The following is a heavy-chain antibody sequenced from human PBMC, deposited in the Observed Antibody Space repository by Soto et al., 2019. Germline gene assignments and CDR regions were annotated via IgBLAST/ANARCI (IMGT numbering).Heavy chain of an antibody. V-gene: IGHV3-30*18. J-gene: IGHJ4*02. CDR3: AKDGYYYDSSGYYYSDYFDY. D-gene: IGHD3-22*01. Sequence: QVQLVESGGGVVQPGGSLRLSCAASGFTFSSYGMHWVRQAPGKGLEWVAVISYDGSNKYYADSVKGRFTISRDNSKNTLYLQMNSLRAEDTAVYYCAKDGYYYDSSGYYYSDYFDYWGQGTLVTVSS. CDR2: ISYDGSNK. CDR1: GFTFSSYG.